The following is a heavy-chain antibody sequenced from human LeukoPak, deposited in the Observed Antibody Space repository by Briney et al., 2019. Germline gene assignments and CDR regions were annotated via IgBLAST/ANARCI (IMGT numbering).Heavy chain of an antibody. Sequence: ASVKVSCKASGYTFTAYYMHWVRQAPGQGLEWMGWINPNSGVTNYAQKFQGRVTMTRDTSISTAYMELTSLRSDDTAVYYCATTRVTTTRLDYWGQGTLVTVSS. CDR2: INPNSGVT. CDR1: GYTFTAYY. V-gene: IGHV1-2*02. D-gene: IGHD5-12*01. J-gene: IGHJ4*02. CDR3: ATTRVTTTRLDY.